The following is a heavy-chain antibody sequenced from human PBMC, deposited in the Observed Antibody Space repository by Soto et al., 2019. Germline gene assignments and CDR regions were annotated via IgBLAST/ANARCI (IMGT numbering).Heavy chain of an antibody. J-gene: IGHJ5*02. V-gene: IGHV3-23*01. CDR1: GFPFSNYG. CDR2: INTSGSTT. CDR3: ATGGWLDN. Sequence: EEQLLESGGGLVQPGGSLRLSCAASGFPFSNYGMSWVRQAPARGLEWVSIINTSGSTTYYADAVKGRFTVSRANSKNTLYLQMNSLRAEDTAIYYCATGGWLDNWGQGTLVTVSS. D-gene: IGHD3-16*01.